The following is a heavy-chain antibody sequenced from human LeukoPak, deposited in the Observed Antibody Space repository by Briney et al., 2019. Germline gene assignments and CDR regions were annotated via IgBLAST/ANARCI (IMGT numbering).Heavy chain of an antibody. V-gene: IGHV4-30-2*01. D-gene: IGHD3-22*01. Sequence: PSQTLSPTCAVSGGSISSGGYSWSWIRQPPGKGLTWIGYIYHSGSTYYNPSLKSRITISIDRSKNQFSLKLSSVTAADTAVYYCARGGSGYQRAFDIWGQGTMVTVSS. J-gene: IGHJ3*02. CDR1: GGSISSGGYS. CDR2: IYHSGST. CDR3: ARGGSGYQRAFDI.